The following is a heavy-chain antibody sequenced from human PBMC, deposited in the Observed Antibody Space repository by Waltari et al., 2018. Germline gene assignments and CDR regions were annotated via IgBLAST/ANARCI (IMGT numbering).Heavy chain of an antibody. J-gene: IGHJ4*02. CDR1: GFTFRGYD. D-gene: IGHD6-13*01. CDR3: VRQEGSWHAGRGNFDY. CDR2: IGTISDT. V-gene: IGHV3-13*01. Sequence: EVQLVESGGGLVQHGGSMRLSCAASGFTFRGYDMHWVRQVTGKGLELVASIGTISDTFYPDSVKGRFTISRDNARNSIYLQMDSLRVGDTALYYCVRQEGSWHAGRGNFDYWGQGTLVTVSS.